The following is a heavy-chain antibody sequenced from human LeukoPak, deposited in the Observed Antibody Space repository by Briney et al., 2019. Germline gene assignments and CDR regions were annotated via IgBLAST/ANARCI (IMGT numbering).Heavy chain of an antibody. CDR2: ISRMGVTT. D-gene: IGHD2-2*01. Sequence: GGSLRLSCAVSGFTLSSNAMCWVRQAPGKGLEWVSGISRMGVTTYYADSVKGRFTISRDTSKNTLYLQMNTLRPEDTAVYYCAKEEVPNDYWGQGTLVTASS. V-gene: IGHV3-23*01. J-gene: IGHJ4*02. CDR1: GFTLSSNA. CDR3: AKEEVPNDY.